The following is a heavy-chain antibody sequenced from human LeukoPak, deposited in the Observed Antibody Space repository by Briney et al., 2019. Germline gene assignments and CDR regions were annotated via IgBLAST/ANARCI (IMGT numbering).Heavy chain of an antibody. CDR2: ISTYNGNT. D-gene: IGHD6-19*01. Sequence: ASVTVSCKASGYTFTSYGISWVRQAPGQGLEWMGWISTYNGNTNYAQKLQGRVTMTTDTSTSTAYMELRSLRSNDTAVYYCARDYSSGWPNFDYWGQGTLVTVSS. V-gene: IGHV1-18*01. J-gene: IGHJ4*02. CDR3: ARDYSSGWPNFDY. CDR1: GYTFTSYG.